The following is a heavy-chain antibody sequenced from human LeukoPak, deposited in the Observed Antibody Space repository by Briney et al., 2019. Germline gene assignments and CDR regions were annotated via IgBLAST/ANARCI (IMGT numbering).Heavy chain of an antibody. J-gene: IGHJ4*02. V-gene: IGHV3-66*01. D-gene: IGHD2-21*02. CDR2: IYSSGST. CDR3: AGSLAYCGGDCRLGDY. CDR1: GFTVSANY. Sequence: PGGSLRLSCAASGFTVSANYMGWVRQAPGKGLEWVSVIYSSGSTYYADSVKGRFTISRDNSKNTLYLQMNSLRAEDTAVYYCAGSLAYCGGDCRLGDYWGQGTLVTVSS.